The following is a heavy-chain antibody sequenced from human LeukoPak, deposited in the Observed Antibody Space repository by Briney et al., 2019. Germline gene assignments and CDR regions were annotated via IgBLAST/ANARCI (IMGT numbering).Heavy chain of an antibody. CDR3: AKDKSGSSWYNPDY. Sequence: GGSLRLSCAASGFTFSSYAMSWVRQAPGKGLEWVSAISGSGGSTYYADSVKGRFTISRDNSKNTLYLQMNSLRAEDTALYYCAKDKSGSSWYNPDYWGQGTLVTVSS. CDR2: ISGSGGST. V-gene: IGHV3-23*01. D-gene: IGHD6-13*01. J-gene: IGHJ4*02. CDR1: GFTFSSYA.